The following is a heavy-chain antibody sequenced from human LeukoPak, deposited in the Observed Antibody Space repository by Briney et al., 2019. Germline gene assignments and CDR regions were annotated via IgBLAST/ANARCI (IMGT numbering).Heavy chain of an antibody. D-gene: IGHD3-22*01. CDR2: IGGSGTST. CDR3: AKGGYYDNSGYYYFDY. V-gene: IGHV3-23*01. CDR1: GFTFSSYA. J-gene: IGHJ4*02. Sequence: GGSLRLSCAASGFTFSSYAMNWVRQAPGKGLEWVSGIGGSGTSTYYADSVKGRFTISRDNSKNTLYLQMNSLRADDTAVYSCAKGGYYDNSGYYYFDYWGQGTLATVSS.